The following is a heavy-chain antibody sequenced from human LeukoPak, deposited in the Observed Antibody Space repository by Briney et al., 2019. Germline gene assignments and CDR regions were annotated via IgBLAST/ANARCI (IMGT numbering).Heavy chain of an antibody. CDR1: GYTFTSYT. Sequence: GASVKVSCKASGYTFTSYTISWVRQAPGQGLEWMGRIIPILGIANYAQKFQGRVTITADKSTSTAYMELSSLRSEDTAVYYCARGRWLVDDAFDIWGQGTMVTVSS. D-gene: IGHD6-19*01. J-gene: IGHJ3*02. V-gene: IGHV1-69*02. CDR2: IIPILGIA. CDR3: ARGRWLVDDAFDI.